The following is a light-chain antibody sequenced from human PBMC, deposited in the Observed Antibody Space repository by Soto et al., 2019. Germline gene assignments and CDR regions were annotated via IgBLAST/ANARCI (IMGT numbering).Light chain of an antibody. J-gene: IGLJ3*02. Sequence: QSALTQPPSASGSPGQSVTISCTGTTIDIGRYNYVSWYQQHPGTAPKLIIYEVRKRPSGVPDRFSASKSANSASLTVSGLQPEDEDDYYCGSYGGSNNWVFGGGTKLTVL. CDR2: EVR. V-gene: IGLV2-8*01. CDR3: GSYGGSNNWV. CDR1: TIDIGRYNY.